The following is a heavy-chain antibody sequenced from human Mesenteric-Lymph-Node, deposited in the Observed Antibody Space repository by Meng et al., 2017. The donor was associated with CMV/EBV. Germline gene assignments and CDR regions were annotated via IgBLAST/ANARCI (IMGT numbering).Heavy chain of an antibody. D-gene: IGHD6-6*01. CDR3: ARAFEYSSSSVAFDI. CDR2: ISYDGSNT. V-gene: IGHV3-30-3*01. CDR1: GFTFSSYA. Sequence: GGSLRLSCAASGFTFSSYAMHWVRQAPGKGLEWVAVISYDGSNTYYADSVKGRFTISRDNSKNTLYLQMNSLRAEDTAVYYCARAFEYSSSSVAFDIWGQGTMVTVSS. J-gene: IGHJ3*02.